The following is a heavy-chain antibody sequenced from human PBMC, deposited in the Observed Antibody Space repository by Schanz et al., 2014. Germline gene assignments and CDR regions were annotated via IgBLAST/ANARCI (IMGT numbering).Heavy chain of an antibody. CDR3: AKDRRDNYGSGTFYFEH. V-gene: IGHV3-30*04. CDR1: GFTFSNFA. Sequence: QVQLVESGGGVVQPGRSLRLSCAASGFTFSNFAIHWVRQAPGKGLEWVAVISYDGSHKDYADSVKGRFTISRDNSKNTLYLQMSSLRAEDTALYFCAKDRRDNYGSGTFYFEHWGQGTLVTVSS. J-gene: IGHJ4*02. CDR2: ISYDGSHK. D-gene: IGHD3-10*01.